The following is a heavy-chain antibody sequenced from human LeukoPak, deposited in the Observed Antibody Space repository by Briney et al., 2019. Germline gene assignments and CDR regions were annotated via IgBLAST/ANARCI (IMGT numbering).Heavy chain of an antibody. J-gene: IGHJ4*02. V-gene: IGHV3-30-3*01. D-gene: IGHD5-24*01. Sequence: GGSLRLSCAASGFTFSSYAMHWVREAPGKGLEWVAVISYDGSNKYYADSVKGRFTISRDNSKNTLYLQMNSLRAEDTAVYYCARGDGYSLYDYWGQGTLVTVSS. CDR3: ARGDGYSLYDY. CDR2: ISYDGSNK. CDR1: GFTFSSYA.